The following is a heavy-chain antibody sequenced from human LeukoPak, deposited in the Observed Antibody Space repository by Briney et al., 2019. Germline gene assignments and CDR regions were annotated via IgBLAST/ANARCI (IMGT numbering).Heavy chain of an antibody. D-gene: IGHD3-10*01. CDR2: INWNGGST. J-gene: IGHJ4*02. V-gene: IGHV3-20*04. Sequence: GGSLRLSCAASGFTFDDYGMSWVRQAPGKGLEWVSGINWNGGSTGYADSVKGRFTISRDNAKNSLYLQMNSLRAEDTALYYCARKGLYYYGSGSYRIFDYWGQGTLVTVSS. CDR1: GFTFDDYG. CDR3: ARKGLYYYGSGSYRIFDY.